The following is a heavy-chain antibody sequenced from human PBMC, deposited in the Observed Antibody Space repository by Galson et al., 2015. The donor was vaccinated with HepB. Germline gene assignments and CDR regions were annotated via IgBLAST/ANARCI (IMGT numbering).Heavy chain of an antibody. J-gene: IGHJ4*02. D-gene: IGHD6-19*01. CDR1: GFTFSLHW. CDR3: VRAVAGYRIIDY. Sequence: SLRLSCAASGFTFSLHWMNWVRQAPGKGLEWVANVNQDGSASYCVDSVKGRLTISRDNAKNSLYLQMNSLRAEDTAVYYCVRAVAGYRIIDYWGQGTLVTVSS. CDR2: VNQDGSAS. V-gene: IGHV3-7*01.